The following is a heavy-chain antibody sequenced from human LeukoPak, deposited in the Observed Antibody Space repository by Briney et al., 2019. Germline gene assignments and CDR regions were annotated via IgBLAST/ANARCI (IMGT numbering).Heavy chain of an antibody. J-gene: IGHJ5*02. CDR1: GITFSSYA. D-gene: IGHD3-3*01. V-gene: IGHV3-23*01. CDR2: ISDTGGST. Sequence: RGGSVTLPCAASGITFSSYAMSWVRQAPGKGLEWVSVISDTGGSTHYTDSVKGRFTISRDNSKNTLYLQMNSLRAEDTAVYYCASSLRFFERFISWGQGILVPVSS. CDR3: ASSLRFFERFIS.